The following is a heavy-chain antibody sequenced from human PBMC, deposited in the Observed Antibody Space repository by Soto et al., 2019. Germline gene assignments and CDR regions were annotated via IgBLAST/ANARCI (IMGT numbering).Heavy chain of an antibody. CDR2: IKSKTDGGTT. CDR1: GFTFSNAW. V-gene: IGHV3-15*01. Sequence: EVQLVESGGGLVKPGGSLRLSCAASGFTFSNAWMSWVRQAPGKGLEWVGRIKSKTDGGTTDYAAPVKGRFTISRDDSKNTLYLKMNSLKTEDTAVYYCTTARAGRGYYYYYMDVWGKGTTVTVSS. J-gene: IGHJ6*03. CDR3: TTARAGRGYYYYYMDV.